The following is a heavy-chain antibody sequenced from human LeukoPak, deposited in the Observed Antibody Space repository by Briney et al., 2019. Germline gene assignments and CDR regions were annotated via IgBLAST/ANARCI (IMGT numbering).Heavy chain of an antibody. J-gene: IGHJ4*02. V-gene: IGHV4-34*01. D-gene: IGHD1-26*01. CDR3: ARNPWELSWGSDY. CDR2: INHSGST. Sequence: PSETLSLTCAVYGGSFSGYYWSWIRQPPGKGLEWIGEINHSGSTNYNPSLKSRVTISVDTSKNQFSLKLSSVTAADTAVYYCARNPWELSWGSDYWGQGTLVTVSS. CDR1: GGSFSGYY.